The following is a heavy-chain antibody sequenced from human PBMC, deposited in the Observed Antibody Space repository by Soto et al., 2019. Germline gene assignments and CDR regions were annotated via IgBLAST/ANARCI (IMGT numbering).Heavy chain of an antibody. CDR2: MNPNSGNT. D-gene: IGHD3-22*01. CDR3: AREKSSGYYYDY. Sequence: QVQLLQSGADVKKPGASVKVSCKASGYTFTSYDINWVRQATGQGLEWMGWMNPNSGNTAYAQKFQGRVTMTRNTSISTAYMELSSLRSEDTAVYYCAREKSSGYYYDYRGQGTLVTVSS. V-gene: IGHV1-8*01. J-gene: IGHJ4*02. CDR1: GYTFTSYD.